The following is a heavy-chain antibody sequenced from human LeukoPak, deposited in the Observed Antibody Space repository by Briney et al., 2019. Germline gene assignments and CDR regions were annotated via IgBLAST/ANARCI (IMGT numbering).Heavy chain of an antibody. V-gene: IGHV3-74*01. CDR2: INSDGSST. Sequence: PGGSLRLSCAASGFTFSSHWMHWVRQAPGKGLVWVSRINSDGSSTSYADSVKGRFTISRDNAKNTLYLQMNSLRAEDTAVYYCARESRITGTTYRTWFDPWGQGTLVTVSS. J-gene: IGHJ5*02. CDR1: GFTFSSHW. D-gene: IGHD1-7*01. CDR3: ARESRITGTTYRTWFDP.